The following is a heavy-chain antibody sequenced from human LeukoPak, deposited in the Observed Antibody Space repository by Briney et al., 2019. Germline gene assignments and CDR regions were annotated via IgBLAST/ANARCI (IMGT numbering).Heavy chain of an antibody. CDR1: GFTFSSYA. J-gene: IGHJ4*02. D-gene: IGHD2-15*01. Sequence: GGSLRLSCVASGFTFSSYAMSWVRQAPGKGLEWVSGISGRDGSTYYADSVRGRFTISRDNSRNTLYLQMNSLRAEDTAIYYCAKSGLNRFDYWGQGTLVTVSS. V-gene: IGHV3-23*01. CDR3: AKSGLNRFDY. CDR2: ISGRDGST.